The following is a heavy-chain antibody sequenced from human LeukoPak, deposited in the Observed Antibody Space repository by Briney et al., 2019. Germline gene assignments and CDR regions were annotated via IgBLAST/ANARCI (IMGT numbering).Heavy chain of an antibody. Sequence: GRSLRLSCAASGFIFSAYGMHWVRQAPGKGLEWVAVIWYDGGNKYYADSVKGRFTISRDNSKNTLYLQMNSLRAEDTAVYYCAREDYYGSGNYVAWGGAFDVWGQGTTVTVSS. D-gene: IGHD3-10*01. CDR2: IWYDGGNK. CDR3: AREDYYGSGNYVAWGGAFDV. CDR1: GFIFSAYG. V-gene: IGHV3-33*01. J-gene: IGHJ3*01.